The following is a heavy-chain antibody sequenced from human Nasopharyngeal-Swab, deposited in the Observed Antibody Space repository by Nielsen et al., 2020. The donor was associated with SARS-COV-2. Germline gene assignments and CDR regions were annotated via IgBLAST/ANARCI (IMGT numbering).Heavy chain of an antibody. Sequence: GESLKISCAASGFTFSTYNMHWVRQAPGKGLEWVSSISGRTTYIYYADSMKGRFTISRDNAKNSLYLQMSSLRAEDTAIYYCARGGQKPLWGQGTLVTVSS. CDR2: ISGRTTYI. D-gene: IGHD3-16*01. V-gene: IGHV3-21*01. CDR1: GFTFSTYN. CDR3: ARGGQKPL. J-gene: IGHJ4*02.